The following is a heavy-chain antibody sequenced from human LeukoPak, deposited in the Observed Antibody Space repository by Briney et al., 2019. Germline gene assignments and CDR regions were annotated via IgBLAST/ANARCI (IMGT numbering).Heavy chain of an antibody. D-gene: IGHD3-16*02. Sequence: PGGSLRLSCAASGFTFSCYSMNWVRQAPGKGLEWVSYISSSSSTIYYADSVKGRFTISRENAKNSLYLQMNSLRAEDTAVYYCARDSAGYYDYVWGSYRCFDYWGQGTLVTVSS. CDR3: ARDSAGYYDYVWGSYRCFDY. CDR2: ISSSSSTI. CDR1: GFTFSCYS. V-gene: IGHV3-48*01. J-gene: IGHJ4*02.